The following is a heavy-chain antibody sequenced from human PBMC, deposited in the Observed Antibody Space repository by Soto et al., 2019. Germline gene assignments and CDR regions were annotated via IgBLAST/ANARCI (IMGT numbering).Heavy chain of an antibody. V-gene: IGHV1-2*02. CDR1: GYIFIGSY. CDR3: ARGPSE. J-gene: IGHJ4*02. Sequence: QVQLVQSGAEMKSPGSSVKVSCKATGYIFIGSYLHWIRQAPGQGPEWMGSIYPATGDTDYAQTYQGRVILTGDTAIDTAYMELKWLTFGDTGMYYCARGPSEWGQGTLVTVSS. CDR2: IYPATGDT.